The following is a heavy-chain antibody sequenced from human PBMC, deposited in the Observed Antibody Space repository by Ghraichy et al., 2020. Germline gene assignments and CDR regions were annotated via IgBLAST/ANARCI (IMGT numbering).Heavy chain of an antibody. D-gene: IGHD4-17*01. V-gene: IGHV4-39*01. J-gene: IGHJ4*02. Sequence: SETLSLTCTVSGGSISSSSYYWGWIRQPPGKGLEWIGSIYYSGSTYYNPSLKSRVTISVDTSKNQFSLKLSSVTAADTAVYYCARRGYGDSSLFDYWGQGTLVTVSS. CDR1: GGSISSSSYY. CDR3: ARRGYGDSSLFDY. CDR2: IYYSGST.